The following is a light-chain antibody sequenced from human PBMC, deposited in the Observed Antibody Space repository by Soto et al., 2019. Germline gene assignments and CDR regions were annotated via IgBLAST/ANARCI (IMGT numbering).Light chain of an antibody. Sequence: DIQMTQSPSTLSASVGDRVTITCRASQSISTWLAWYQQKPGKAPKLLIYKASNLEGGVPSSFSGSGSGKEFNITISSLQPDDFATYYCQQYNTYPLTFGGGSTVESK. CDR1: QSISTW. CDR2: KAS. V-gene: IGKV1-5*03. J-gene: IGKJ4*01. CDR3: QQYNTYPLT.